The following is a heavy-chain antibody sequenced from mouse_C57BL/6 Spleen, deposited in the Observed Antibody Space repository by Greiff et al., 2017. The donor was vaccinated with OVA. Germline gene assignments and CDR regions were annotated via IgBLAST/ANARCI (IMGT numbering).Heavy chain of an antibody. CDR1: GFTFSSYA. CDR2: ISSGGDYI. J-gene: IGHJ2*01. Sequence: EVKLVESGEGLVKPGGSLKLSCAASGFTFSSYAMSWVRQTPEKRLEWVAYISSGGDYIYYADTVKGRFTISRDNARNTLYLQMSSLKSEDTAMYDCTREGGSSLYYFDDWGQGTTLTVSS. CDR3: TREGGSSLYYFDD. D-gene: IGHD1-1*01. V-gene: IGHV5-9-1*02.